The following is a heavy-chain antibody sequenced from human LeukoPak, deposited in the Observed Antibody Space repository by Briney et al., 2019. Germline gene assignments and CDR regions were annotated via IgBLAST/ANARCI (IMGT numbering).Heavy chain of an antibody. CDR1: GGSISSYY. D-gene: IGHD3-3*01. Sequence: SETLSLTCTVSGGSISSYYWSWIRQPPGKGLEWIGYIYYSRSTNYNPSLKSRVTISVDTSKNQFSLKLSSVTAADTAVYYCARQGPRFLEWLLTDWFDPWGQGTLVTVSS. CDR2: IYYSRST. CDR3: ARQGPRFLEWLLTDWFDP. J-gene: IGHJ5*02. V-gene: IGHV4-59*08.